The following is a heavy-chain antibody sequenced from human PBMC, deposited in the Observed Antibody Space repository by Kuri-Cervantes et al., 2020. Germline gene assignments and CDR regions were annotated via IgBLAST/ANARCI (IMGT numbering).Heavy chain of an antibody. CDR1: GFTFSSYG. CDR2: IWYDGSNK. V-gene: IGHV3-30*02. Sequence: GESLKISCAASGFTFSSYGMHWVRQAPGKGLEWVAVIWYDGSNKYYADSVKGRFTISRDNSKNTLYLQMNSLRAEDTAVYYCYYYGSGSYYQDAFDIWGQGTVVTVSS. J-gene: IGHJ3*02. D-gene: IGHD3-10*01. CDR3: YYYGSGSYYQDAFDI.